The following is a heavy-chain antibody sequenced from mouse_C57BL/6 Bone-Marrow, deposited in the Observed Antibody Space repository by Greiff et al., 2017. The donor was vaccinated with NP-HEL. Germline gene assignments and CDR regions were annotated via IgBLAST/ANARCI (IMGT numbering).Heavy chain of an antibody. V-gene: IGHV1-72*01. D-gene: IGHD1-1*01. CDR3: ASLLYYSSSYGYFDV. CDR2: IDPNSGGT. Sequence: QVQLKQPGAELVKPGASVKLSCKASGYTFTSYWMHWVKQRPGRGLEWIGRIDPNSGGTKYNEKFKSKATLTVDKPSSTAYMQLSSLTSEDSAVYYCASLLYYSSSYGYFDVWGTGTTVTVSS. CDR1: GYTFTSYW. J-gene: IGHJ1*03.